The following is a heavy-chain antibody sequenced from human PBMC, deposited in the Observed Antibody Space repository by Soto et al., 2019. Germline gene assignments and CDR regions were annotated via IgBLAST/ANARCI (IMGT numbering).Heavy chain of an antibody. CDR2: INHSGST. V-gene: IGHV4-34*01. CDR3: ARRLWPYYFDY. D-gene: IGHD5-18*01. Sequence: SETLSLTCAVYGGSFSGYYWSWIRQPPGKGLEWIGEINHSGSTNYNPSLKSRVTISVDASKNQFSLKLSSVTAADTAVYYCARRLWPYYFDYWGQGTLVTVSS. J-gene: IGHJ4*02. CDR1: GGSFSGYY.